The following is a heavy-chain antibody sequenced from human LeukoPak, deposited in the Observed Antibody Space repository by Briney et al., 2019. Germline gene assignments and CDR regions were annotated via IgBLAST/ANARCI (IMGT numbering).Heavy chain of an antibody. Sequence: SGGSLRLSCAASGFSFSSYGLYWVRQAPGKGLDWVAFSRHDEDGKYYADSVKGRFTISRDNSQNTLYLQMNSLRADDTAVYYCAKGISNWGNLDYWGQGTLVTVSS. CDR2: SRHDEDGK. D-gene: IGHD7-27*01. CDR3: AKGISNWGNLDY. J-gene: IGHJ4*02. V-gene: IGHV3-30*02. CDR1: GFSFSSYG.